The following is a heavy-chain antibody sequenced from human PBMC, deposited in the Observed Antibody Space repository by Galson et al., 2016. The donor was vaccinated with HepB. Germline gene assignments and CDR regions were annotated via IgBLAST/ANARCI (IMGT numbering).Heavy chain of an antibody. D-gene: IGHD3-10*01. J-gene: IGHJ2*01. CDR3: AKGSPGWFGELLSYFDY. Sequence: SLRLSCAAAGFPFSSYAMSWVRQTPEKGLEWVSVVSGNGDTIYYLDSVKGRFTISRDNSKNTLYLEMNNLRVEDTAVYYCAKGSPGWFGELLSYFDYWGRGTLVTVSS. CDR2: VSGNGDTI. CDR1: GFPFSSYA. V-gene: IGHV3-23*01.